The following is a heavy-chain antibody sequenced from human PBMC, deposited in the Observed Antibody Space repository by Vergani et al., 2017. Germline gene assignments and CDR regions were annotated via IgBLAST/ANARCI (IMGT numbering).Heavy chain of an antibody. V-gene: IGHV4-34*01. Sequence: QVQLQQWGAGLLKPSETLSLTCAVYGGSFSGYYWSWIRQPPWKGLEWIGEINHSGSTNYNPSLKSRVTISVDTSKNQFSLKLSSVTAADTAVYYCARVFGGWAGDYYYYYDMDVWGKGTTVTVSS. CDR2: INHSGST. J-gene: IGHJ6*03. CDR3: ARVFGGWAGDYYYYYDMDV. D-gene: IGHD6-19*01. CDR1: GGSFSGYY.